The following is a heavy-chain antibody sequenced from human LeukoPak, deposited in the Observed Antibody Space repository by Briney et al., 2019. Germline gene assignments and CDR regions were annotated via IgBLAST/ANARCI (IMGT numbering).Heavy chain of an antibody. CDR1: GFTFSDYF. CDR3: ARGGSYLSAFDI. D-gene: IGHD1-26*01. CDR2: IKSKTDGGTT. J-gene: IGHJ3*02. Sequence: GGSLRLSCAAAGFTFSDYFMSWVRQAPGKGLEWVSRIKSKTDGGTTDYAAPVKGRFTISRDDSKNTLYLQMNSLKTEDTAVYYCARGGSYLSAFDIWGQGTMVTVSS. V-gene: IGHV3-15*01.